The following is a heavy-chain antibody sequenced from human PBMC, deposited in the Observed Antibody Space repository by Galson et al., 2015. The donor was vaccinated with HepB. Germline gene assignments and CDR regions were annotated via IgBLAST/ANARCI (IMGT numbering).Heavy chain of an antibody. CDR3: VRGTTAPDY. J-gene: IGHJ4*02. D-gene: IGHD2/OR15-2a*01. Sequence: SLRLSCAASGFTFSNYGMSWVRRAPGKGLECIAAMSRAGDTTDYAESVKGRFTVSRDSSKSTLYLQMNGLRAEDTARYYCVRGTTAPDYWAQGTLVTVSS. CDR1: GFTFSNYG. V-gene: IGHV3-23*01. CDR2: MSRAGDTT.